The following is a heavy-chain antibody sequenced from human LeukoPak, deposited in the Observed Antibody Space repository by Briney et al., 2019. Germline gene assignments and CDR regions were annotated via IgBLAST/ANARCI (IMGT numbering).Heavy chain of an antibody. Sequence: GGSLRLSCAASGFTFSSYSMNWVRQAPGKGLEWVSYISSSSSTVYYADSVKGRFTISRDNAKNSLYLQMNSLRAEDTAVYYCARESDILTGCPDYWGQGTLVTVSS. D-gene: IGHD3-9*01. V-gene: IGHV3-48*01. CDR2: ISSSSSTV. CDR1: GFTFSSYS. J-gene: IGHJ4*02. CDR3: ARESDILTGCPDY.